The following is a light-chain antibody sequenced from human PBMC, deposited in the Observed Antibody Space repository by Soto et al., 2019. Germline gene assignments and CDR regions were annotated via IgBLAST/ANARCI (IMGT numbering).Light chain of an antibody. V-gene: IGKV3-15*01. CDR2: GAS. Sequence: EIVMTQSPATLSVSPGESATLSCRASQTVGSNLAWYQQKRGQTPRLLIYGASTRATGIPARFSGSGSGTEFTLTISSLQSEDFAVYYCQQYNKWVTFGPGTRVDI. CDR1: QTVGSN. CDR3: QQYNKWVT. J-gene: IGKJ3*01.